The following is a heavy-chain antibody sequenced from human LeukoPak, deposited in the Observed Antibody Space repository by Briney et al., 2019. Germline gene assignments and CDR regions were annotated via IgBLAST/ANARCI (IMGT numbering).Heavy chain of an antibody. D-gene: IGHD7-27*01. J-gene: IGHJ4*02. V-gene: IGHV3-64D*09. CDR3: MTGDTSWY. Sequence: GGSLRLSCSCSGLTLSTYAMHWVRHAPGKGLEYVSALDTEGGGPYYADSAKGRFTISRDKSKNTLYLQMRRLRAKAVAVYDCMTGDTSWYWGQGTLVTVSS. CDR2: LDTEGGGP. CDR1: GLTLSTYA.